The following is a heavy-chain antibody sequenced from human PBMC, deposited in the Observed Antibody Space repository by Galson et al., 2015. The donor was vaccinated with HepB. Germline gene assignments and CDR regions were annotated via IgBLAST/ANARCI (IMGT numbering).Heavy chain of an antibody. D-gene: IGHD1-26*01. J-gene: IGHJ6*02. CDR1: GFTFSSYW. CDR2: INQDGSEK. V-gene: IGHV3-7*03. Sequence: SLRLSCAASGFTFSSYWMSWVRQAPGKGLEWVANINQDGSEKYYVDSVKGRFTISRDNAKNSLYLQMNSLRAEDTAVYYCARVGGSTPYYYFGMDVWGQGTTVTVSS. CDR3: ARVGGSTPYYYFGMDV.